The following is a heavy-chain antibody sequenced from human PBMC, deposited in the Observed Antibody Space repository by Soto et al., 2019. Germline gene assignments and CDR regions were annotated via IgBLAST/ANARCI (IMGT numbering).Heavy chain of an antibody. CDR2: ISYDGSNK. Sequence: QVQLVESGGGVVQPGRSLRLSCAASGFTFSSYAMHWVRQAPGNGLEWVAVISYDGSNKYYADSVKGRFTISRDNSKNTLYLQMNSLRAEDTAVYYGARDSSSRRNYYYGMDVWGQGTTVTVSS. CDR3: ARDSSSRRNYYYGMDV. CDR1: GFTFSSYA. V-gene: IGHV3-30-3*01. D-gene: IGHD6-6*01. J-gene: IGHJ6*02.